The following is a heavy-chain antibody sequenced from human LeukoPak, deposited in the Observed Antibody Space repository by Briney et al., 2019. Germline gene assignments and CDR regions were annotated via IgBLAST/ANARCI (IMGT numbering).Heavy chain of an antibody. CDR3: AMHPTNHDAFDI. V-gene: IGHV6-1*01. CDR1: GDSVSSNSAA. J-gene: IGHJ3*02. Sequence: SQTLSLACAISGDSVSSNSAAWNWIRQSPSRGLEWLGRTYYRSKWYNDYAVSVKSRITINPDTSKNQFSLQLNSVTPEDTAVYYCAMHPTNHDAFDIWGQGTMVTVSS. CDR2: TYYRSKWYN.